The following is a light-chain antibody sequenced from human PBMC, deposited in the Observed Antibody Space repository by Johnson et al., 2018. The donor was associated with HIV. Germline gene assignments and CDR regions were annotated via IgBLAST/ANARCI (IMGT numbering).Light chain of an antibody. Sequence: QSVLTQPPSVSAAAGQKVTISCSGSNSNIGNNYVSWYQHFPETAPKLLIYDNNKRPSGIPDRFSGSQSDTSATLGITGLQPGDEAVCYCGTWDSSQSASVCGTGTTVSGL. CDR3: GTWDSSQSASV. CDR2: DNN. J-gene: IGLJ1*01. CDR1: NSNIGNNY. V-gene: IGLV1-51*01.